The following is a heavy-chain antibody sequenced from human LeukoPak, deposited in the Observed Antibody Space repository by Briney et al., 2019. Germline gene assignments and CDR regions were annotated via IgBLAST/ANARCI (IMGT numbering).Heavy chain of an antibody. CDR3: ARDLARRDDY. V-gene: IGHV3-21*01. CDR2: ISSSSSYM. CDR1: GFTFTSYS. Sequence: GGSLRLSCAASGFTFTSYSMNLVRQATGKGLEWVSSISSSSSYMYYADSVKGRFTISRDNAKNSLYLQMNSLRAEDTAVYYCARDLARRDDYWGQGTLVTVSS. J-gene: IGHJ4*02. D-gene: IGHD5-24*01.